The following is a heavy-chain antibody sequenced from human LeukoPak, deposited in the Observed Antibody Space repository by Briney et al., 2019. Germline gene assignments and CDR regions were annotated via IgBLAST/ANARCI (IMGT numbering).Heavy chain of an antibody. Sequence: GGSLTLSCAASGFTFRSFGMSWLRQAPGKGLEWVSGISSSGSSAYYGDFVKGRFTISRDKSRNTMLLQMNSLRADDTALYYCAKGHPSYNWHFIDYWGQGTLVTVSS. V-gene: IGHV3-23*01. CDR3: AKGHPSYNWHFIDY. CDR2: ISSSGSSA. D-gene: IGHD1-1*01. J-gene: IGHJ4*02. CDR1: GFTFRSFG.